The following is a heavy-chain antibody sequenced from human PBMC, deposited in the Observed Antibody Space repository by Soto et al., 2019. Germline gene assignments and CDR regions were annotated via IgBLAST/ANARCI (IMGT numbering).Heavy chain of an antibody. D-gene: IGHD1-26*01. J-gene: IGHJ5*02. CDR1: GGSISSSSYY. CDR2: IYYSGST. V-gene: IGHV4-39*07. CDR3: ARIVVGATVDL. Sequence: PSETLSLTCTVSGGSISSSSYYWGWIRQPPGKGLEWIGSIYYSGSTYYNPSLKSRVTISVDTSRNQFSLTLTSVTAADTAVYFCARIVVGATVDLWGQGSLVTVSS.